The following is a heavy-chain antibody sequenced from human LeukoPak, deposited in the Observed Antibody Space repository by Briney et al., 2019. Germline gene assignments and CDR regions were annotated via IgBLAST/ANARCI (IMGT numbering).Heavy chain of an antibody. J-gene: IGHJ4*02. CDR1: GFTVSDNY. CDR3: ARLKLMVAPDY. V-gene: IGHV3-66*01. CDR2: FYSGGST. Sequence: GGSLRLSCAASGFTVSDNYMSWVRQAPGKGLEWVSVFYSGGSTRYADSVKGRFTISRDNAKNSLYLQMNSLRAEDTALYYCARLKLMVAPDYWGQGTLVTVSS. D-gene: IGHD2-8*01.